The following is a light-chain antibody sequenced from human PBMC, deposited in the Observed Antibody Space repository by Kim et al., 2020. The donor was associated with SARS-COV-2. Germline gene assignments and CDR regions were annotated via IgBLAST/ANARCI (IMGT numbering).Light chain of an antibody. Sequence: EIVMTQSPATLSVSPGESATLSCRASQSVSGNLAWYQQKPGQAPRLLIYGASTRATGIPARFSGSGSGTEFTLTISSLQSEDFAVYYCQQHNSWPRTFGQGTKVDIK. CDR1: QSVSGN. CDR2: GAS. V-gene: IGKV3-15*01. J-gene: IGKJ1*01. CDR3: QQHNSWPRT.